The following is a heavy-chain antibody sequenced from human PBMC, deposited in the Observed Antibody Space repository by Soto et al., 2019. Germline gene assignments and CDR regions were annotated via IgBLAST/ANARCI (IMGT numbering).Heavy chain of an antibody. CDR1: VYTLTSYG. Sequence: ASVKVSCKASVYTLTSYGISWGRQAPGQGLEWMGWISAYNGNTNYAQKLQGRVTMTTDTSTSTAYMELRSLRSDDTAVYYCARLPHSPYDFWSGYYHNWFDPWGQGTLVTVSS. J-gene: IGHJ5*02. D-gene: IGHD3-3*01. CDR2: ISAYNGNT. V-gene: IGHV1-18*01. CDR3: ARLPHSPYDFWSGYYHNWFDP.